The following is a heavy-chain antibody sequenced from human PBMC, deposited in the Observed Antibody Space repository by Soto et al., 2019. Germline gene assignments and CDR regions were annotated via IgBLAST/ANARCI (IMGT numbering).Heavy chain of an antibody. CDR2: ISGSGGST. CDR1: GFTFSSYA. D-gene: IGHD3-3*01. CDR3: AKEGPVRLRSRSGWFDP. J-gene: IGHJ5*02. V-gene: IGHV3-23*01. Sequence: EVQLLESGGGLVQPGGSLRLSCAASGFTFSSYAMSWVRQAPGKGLEWVSAISGSGGSTYYADSVKGRFTISRDNSKNRLYLQMNRLRAEDTAVYYCAKEGPVRLRSRSGWFDPWGQGTLVTVSS.